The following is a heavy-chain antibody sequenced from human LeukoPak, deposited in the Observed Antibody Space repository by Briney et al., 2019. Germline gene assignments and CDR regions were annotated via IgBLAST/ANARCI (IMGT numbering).Heavy chain of an antibody. J-gene: IGHJ4*02. D-gene: IGHD5-24*01. CDR3: ARDRDGYNGGDY. CDR1: GYTFSSYG. Sequence: ASVKVSCKASGYTFSSYGISWVRQAPGQWLEWMGWISVYNVNTNYAQKLQGRVTMTTDTSTSTAYMELRSLRSDDTAVYYCARDRDGYNGGDYWGQGTLVTVSS. CDR2: ISVYNVNT. V-gene: IGHV1-18*01.